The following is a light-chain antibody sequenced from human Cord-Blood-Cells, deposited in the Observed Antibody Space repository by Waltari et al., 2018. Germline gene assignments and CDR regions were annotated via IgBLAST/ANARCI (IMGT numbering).Light chain of an antibody. Sequence: QSALTQPRSVSGSPGQSVTISCTGTSSDVGGYNYVSWYQQHPGKAPKLMIYDVSKRPSGGPDRLLRSESDNAASLTISGLQAEDEADYYCCAYGGSYTWVFGGGTKLTVL. CDR1: SSDVGGYNY. V-gene: IGLV2-11*01. CDR3: CAYGGSYTWV. CDR2: DVS. J-gene: IGLJ3*02.